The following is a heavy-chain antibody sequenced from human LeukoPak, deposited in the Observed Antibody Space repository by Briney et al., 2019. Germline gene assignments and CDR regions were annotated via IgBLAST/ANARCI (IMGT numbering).Heavy chain of an antibody. V-gene: IGHV3-9*01. CDR2: ISWNGGNI. CDR3: AKDKSSSTSCHKFDY. J-gene: IGHJ4*02. D-gene: IGHD2-2*01. Sequence: PAGGSLRLSCVASGFSFDDYGMFWVRQTPGKGLEWVSGISWNGGNIGYADSVKGRFTISRDNAKKSLYLQMNSLRVEDTAVYYCAKDKSSSTSCHKFDYWGQGTLVTVSS. CDR1: GFSFDDYG.